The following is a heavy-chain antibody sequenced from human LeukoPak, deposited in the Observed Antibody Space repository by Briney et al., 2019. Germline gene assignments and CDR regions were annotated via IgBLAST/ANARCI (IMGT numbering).Heavy chain of an antibody. J-gene: IGHJ4*02. CDR1: GGSISSSSYY. Sequence: SETLSLTCTVSGGSISSSSYYWGWIRQPPGKGLEWIGSIYYSGSTYYNPSLKSRVTISVDTSKNQFSLKLSSVTAADTAVYYCAGWAEHYYGSGSYYRPGYWGQGTLVTVSS. D-gene: IGHD3-10*01. CDR3: AGWAEHYYGSGSYYRPGY. CDR2: IYYSGST. V-gene: IGHV4-39*07.